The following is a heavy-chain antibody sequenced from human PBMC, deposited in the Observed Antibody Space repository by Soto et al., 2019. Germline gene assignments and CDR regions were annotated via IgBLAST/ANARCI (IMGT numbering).Heavy chain of an antibody. V-gene: IGHV1-18*01. Sequence: GASVKVSCKASGYAFTSYGISWVRQAPGQGLEWMGWISAYNGNTNYAQKFQGRVTITADESTSTAYMELSSLRSEDTAVYYCARKLGLAAPVRFGELLSHYYYGMDVWGQGTTVTVSS. J-gene: IGHJ6*02. CDR3: ARKLGLAAPVRFGELLSHYYYGMDV. D-gene: IGHD3-10*01. CDR2: ISAYNGNT. CDR1: GYAFTSYG.